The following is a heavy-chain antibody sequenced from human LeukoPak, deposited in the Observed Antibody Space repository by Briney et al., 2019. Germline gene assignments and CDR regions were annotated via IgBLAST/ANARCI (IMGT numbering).Heavy chain of an antibody. CDR2: INHSGST. Sequence: PSETLSLTCAVYGGSFSGYYWSWIRQPPGKGLEWIGEINHSGSTNYNPSLKSRVTISVDTSKNQLSLKLSSVTAADTAVYYCARVLPRTGGATRLRRPELNWFDPWGQGTLVTVSS. CDR1: GGSFSGYY. CDR3: ARVLPRTGGATRLRRPELNWFDP. D-gene: IGHD1-26*01. J-gene: IGHJ5*02. V-gene: IGHV4-34*01.